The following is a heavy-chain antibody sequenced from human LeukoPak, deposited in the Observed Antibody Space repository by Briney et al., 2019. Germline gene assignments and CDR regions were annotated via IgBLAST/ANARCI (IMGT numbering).Heavy chain of an antibody. Sequence: PGGSLRLSCAASGFTVSSNYMSWVRQAPGKGLEWVSLIYSGGSTYYADSEKGRFTISRDNSKNTLYLQMNSLRVEDTAVYHCAREGYSSSSSYFDYWGQGTLVTVSS. CDR3: AREGYSSSSSYFDY. D-gene: IGHD6-6*01. CDR1: GFTVSSNY. CDR2: IYSGGST. V-gene: IGHV3-66*01. J-gene: IGHJ4*02.